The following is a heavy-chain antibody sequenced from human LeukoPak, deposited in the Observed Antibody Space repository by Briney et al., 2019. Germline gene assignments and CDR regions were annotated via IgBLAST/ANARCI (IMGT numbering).Heavy chain of an antibody. CDR1: GGSISSGDYY. CDR3: ARGDDYYDSSGYDFDY. Sequence: PSETLSLTCTVSGGSISSGDYYWSWIRQPPGRGLEWIGSLYHSGSTYYNPSLKSRVTISVDTSKNQFSLRLSSVTAADTAVYYCARGDDYYDSSGYDFDYWGQGILVTVSS. D-gene: IGHD3-22*01. CDR2: LYHSGST. J-gene: IGHJ4*02. V-gene: IGHV4-39*07.